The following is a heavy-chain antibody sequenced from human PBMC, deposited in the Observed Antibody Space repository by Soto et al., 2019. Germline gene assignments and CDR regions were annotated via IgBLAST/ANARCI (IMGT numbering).Heavy chain of an antibody. CDR2: IARDGETT. J-gene: IGHJ4*02. CDR3: AGDTPPAELDY. V-gene: IGHV3-48*03. Sequence: PGGSLRLSCEASGFSFSDYEINWVRQFPGEGLEWVAYIARDGETTFYADSVEGRFVVSRDNAKNSLFLQMDRLTGDDTAVYFCAGDTPPAELDYWDQGSLVTVSS. D-gene: IGHD1-1*01. CDR1: GFSFSDYE.